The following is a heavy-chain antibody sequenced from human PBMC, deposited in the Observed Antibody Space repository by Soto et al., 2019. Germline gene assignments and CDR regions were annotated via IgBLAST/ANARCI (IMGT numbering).Heavy chain of an antibody. D-gene: IGHD3-22*01. J-gene: IGHJ4*02. CDR3: AEVVTPDYYDSSGSPADY. CDR1: GFTFSSYA. V-gene: IGHV3-23*01. Sequence: GSLRLSCAASGFTFSSYAMSWVRAAPGKGLEWVSVIRGCGGSTYYADSVKGRFTISRDNSKNTLYLQMNSPRAEDTAVYYCAEVVTPDYYDSSGSPADYWGQGTLVTVSS. CDR2: IRGCGGST.